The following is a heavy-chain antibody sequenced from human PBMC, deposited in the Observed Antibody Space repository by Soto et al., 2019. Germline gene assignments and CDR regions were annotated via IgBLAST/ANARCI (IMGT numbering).Heavy chain of an antibody. J-gene: IGHJ4*02. Sequence: QVQLVQSGAEVKKPGASVKVSCKASSYTFTTYGIIWVRQAPGQGLEWMGWISTYNGNIYYAQKFQGRVTMTTDKSTNTAYMELRSLRSDDTATYYCAREATNYFDYGGRGTLFTVSA. CDR1: SYTFTTYG. CDR3: AREATNYFDY. V-gene: IGHV1-18*01. CDR2: ISTYNGNI.